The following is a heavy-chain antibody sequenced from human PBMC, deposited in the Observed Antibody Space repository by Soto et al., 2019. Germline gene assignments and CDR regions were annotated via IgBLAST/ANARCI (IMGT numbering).Heavy chain of an antibody. J-gene: IGHJ6*03. CDR3: ARIRGYSYYYYYYMDV. V-gene: IGHV4-59*01. D-gene: IGHD5-18*01. CDR1: GGSISSYY. CDR2: IYYSGST. Sequence: SETLSLTCTVSGGSISSYYWSWIRQPPGKGLEWIGYIYYSGSTNYNPSLKSRVTISVDTSKNQFSLKLSSVTAADTAVYYCARIRGYSYYYYYYMDVWGKGTTVTVSS.